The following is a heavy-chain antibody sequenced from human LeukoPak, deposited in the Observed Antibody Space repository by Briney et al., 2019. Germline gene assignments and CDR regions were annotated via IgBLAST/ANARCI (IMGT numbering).Heavy chain of an antibody. CDR1: GFTLSNYA. D-gene: IGHD2-2*01. J-gene: IGHJ4*02. V-gene: IGHV3-30*18. Sequence: GASLRLSCAAAGFTLSNYAMHWVRQAPGKRLEWGTVISTDGKDKKYADSVKGRFAISRDNSKNTLDLQMNSLRAEDTAVYYCAKDQKWGPADYYFDSWGQGTLVTVSS. CDR3: AKDQKWGPADYYFDS. CDR2: ISTDGKDK.